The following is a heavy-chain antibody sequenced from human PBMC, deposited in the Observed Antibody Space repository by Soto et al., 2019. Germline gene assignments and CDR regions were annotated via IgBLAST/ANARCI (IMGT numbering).Heavy chain of an antibody. CDR2: SAPEEGEP. CDR1: KNTLTELT. D-gene: IGHD1-26*01. J-gene: IGHJ4*02. Sequence: ASVKVSFKVPKNTLTELTIDWVRQAPGKGLEWMGRSAPEEGEPIYPQKFQGRVSMTEDPSTDTAYMELTSLRFEDTAVYFCAADRKIVGTIGAFDFWGQGTLVTVSS. CDR3: AADRKIVGTIGAFDF. V-gene: IGHV1-24*01.